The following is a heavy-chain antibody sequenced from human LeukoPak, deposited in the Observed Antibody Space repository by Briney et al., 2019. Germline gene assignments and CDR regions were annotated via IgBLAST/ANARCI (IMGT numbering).Heavy chain of an antibody. V-gene: IGHV3-33*06. D-gene: IGHD3-10*01. Sequence: GGSLRLSCAASGFTFSSYGMHWVRQAPGKGLEWVAVIWYDGSNKYYADSVKGRFTISRDNSKNTLYLQMNSLRAKDTAVYYCAKAYGSGSYYPYYYYYYMDVWGKGTTVTVSS. CDR1: GFTFSSYG. J-gene: IGHJ6*03. CDR2: IWYDGSNK. CDR3: AKAYGSGSYYPYYYYYYMDV.